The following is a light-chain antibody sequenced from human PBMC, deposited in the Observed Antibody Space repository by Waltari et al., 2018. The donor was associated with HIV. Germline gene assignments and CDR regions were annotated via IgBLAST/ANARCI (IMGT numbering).Light chain of an antibody. V-gene: IGLV2-14*01. CDR1: SSDVGGYNY. J-gene: IGLJ1*01. Sequence: QSALTQPASVSGSPGQSITISCTGTSSDVGGYNYVSRYQQYPDKAPKLIIFEVSNRPSGVSDRFSGSKSGSTASLTISWLQAEDEADYYCLSYTSATTCVFGTGTTVTVL. CDR2: EVS. CDR3: LSYTSATTCV.